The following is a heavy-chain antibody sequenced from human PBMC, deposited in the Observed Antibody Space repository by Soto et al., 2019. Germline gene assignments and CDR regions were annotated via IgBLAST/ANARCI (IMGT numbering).Heavy chain of an antibody. CDR1: EFRFDVYA. D-gene: IGHD6-13*01. CDR2: ITYTGVST. Sequence: GGSLRLSCAASEFRFDVYAMSWVRQAPGKGLEWVSSITYTGVSTYYADSVKGRFAISRDNSKDTLYLQMNSLRAEDTAIYYCAKASVWYPYFDSWGQGTLVTVSS. J-gene: IGHJ4*02. V-gene: IGHV3-23*01. CDR3: AKASVWYPYFDS.